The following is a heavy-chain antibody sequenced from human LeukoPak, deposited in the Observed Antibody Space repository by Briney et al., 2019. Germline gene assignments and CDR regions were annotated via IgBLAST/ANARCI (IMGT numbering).Heavy chain of an antibody. CDR2: INHSGST. J-gene: IGHJ5*02. Sequence: PSETLSLTCAVYGGSFSGYYWSWIRQPPGKGLEWIGEINHSGSTNYNPSLKSRVTISVDTSKNQFSLKLSSVTAADTAVYYCARQEGGCSSTSCYAGIWFDPWGQGTLVTVSS. D-gene: IGHD2-2*01. CDR3: ARQEGGCSSTSCYAGIWFDP. CDR1: GGSFSGYY. V-gene: IGHV4-34*01.